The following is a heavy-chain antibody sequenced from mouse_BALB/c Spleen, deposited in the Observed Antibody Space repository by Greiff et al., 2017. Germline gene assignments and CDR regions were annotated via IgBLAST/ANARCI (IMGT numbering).Heavy chain of an antibody. CDR3: ARSFYYGSSY. V-gene: IGHV5-17*02. CDR2: ISSGSSTI. J-gene: IGHJ2*01. CDR1: GFTFSSFG. D-gene: IGHD1-1*01. Sequence: EVKVVESGGGLVQPGGSRKLSCAASGFTFSSFGMHWVRQAPEKGLEWVAYISSGSSTIYYADTVKGRFTISRDNPKNTLFLQMTSLRSEDTAMYYCARSFYYGSSYWGQGTTLTVSS.